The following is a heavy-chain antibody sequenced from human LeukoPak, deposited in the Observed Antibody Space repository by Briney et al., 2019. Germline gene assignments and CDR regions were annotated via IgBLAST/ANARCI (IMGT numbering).Heavy chain of an antibody. V-gene: IGHV3-23*01. CDR1: GFTFSNFG. CDR2: ISGSGDST. Sequence: GGSLRLSCAASGFTFSNFGMNWVRQAPGKGLEWVSAISGSGDSTYSADSVKGRFTMSRDNSKNTLSLQMNSLRAEDTAVYYCAKSRPAYYGSGSYYLNPFDSWGQGTLVTVSS. CDR3: AKSRPAYYGSGSYYLNPFDS. D-gene: IGHD3-10*01. J-gene: IGHJ4*02.